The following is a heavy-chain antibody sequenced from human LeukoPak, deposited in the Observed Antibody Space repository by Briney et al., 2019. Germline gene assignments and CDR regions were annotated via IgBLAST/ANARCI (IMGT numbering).Heavy chain of an antibody. CDR2: IIPIFGTS. J-gene: IGHJ4*02. CDR3: ARVARYSSSYYFDY. V-gene: IGHV1-69*05. Sequence: SVKVSCKASGYTFTSYGISWVRQAPGQGLEWMGGIIPIFGTSTYAQNFQGRVTITTDESTTTAYMQLSSLRSEDTAVYYCARVARYSSSYYFDYWGQGTLVTVSS. D-gene: IGHD6-6*01. CDR1: GYTFTSYG.